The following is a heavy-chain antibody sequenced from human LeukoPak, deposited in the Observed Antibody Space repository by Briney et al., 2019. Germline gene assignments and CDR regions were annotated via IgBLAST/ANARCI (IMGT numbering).Heavy chain of an antibody. J-gene: IGHJ4*02. CDR1: GYTLTELS. CDR3: ARESPGCGGDCDFDY. V-gene: IGHV1-24*01. Sequence: ASVKVSCKVSGYTLTELSMHWVRQAPGKGLEWMGGFDPEDGETIYAQKFQGRVTITADKSTSTAYMELSSLRSEDTAVYYCARESPGCGGDCDFDYWGQGTLVTVSS. D-gene: IGHD2-21*02. CDR2: FDPEDGET.